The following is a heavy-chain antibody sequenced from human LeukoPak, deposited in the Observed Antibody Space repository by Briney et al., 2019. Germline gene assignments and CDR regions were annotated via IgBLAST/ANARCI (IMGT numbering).Heavy chain of an antibody. V-gene: IGHV4-34*01. D-gene: IGHD2-15*01. CDR1: GGSFSGYH. CDR2: INHSGST. CDR3: ARGPSGGSCFDY. J-gene: IGHJ4*02. Sequence: SETLSLTCAVYGGSFSGYHWSWIRQPPGKGQEWIGEINHSGSTNYNPSLKSRVTISVDTSKNQFALKLSSVDAADTAVYDCARGPSGGSCFDYWGQGTLVTVSS.